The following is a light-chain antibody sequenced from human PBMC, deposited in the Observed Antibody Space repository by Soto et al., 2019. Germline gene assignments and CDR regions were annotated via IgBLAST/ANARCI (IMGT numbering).Light chain of an antibody. Sequence: QSVLTQPRSVSGSPGQSVTISCTGTSSDVGGYDYVSWYQHHPGKAPKLMICDVTKRPSGVPDRFSGSKSGNTASLTNSGLQAEDEADYYCCSYAGTNTLFVFGTGTKLTVL. V-gene: IGLV2-11*01. CDR2: DVT. CDR1: SSDVGGYDY. CDR3: CSYAGTNTLFV. J-gene: IGLJ1*01.